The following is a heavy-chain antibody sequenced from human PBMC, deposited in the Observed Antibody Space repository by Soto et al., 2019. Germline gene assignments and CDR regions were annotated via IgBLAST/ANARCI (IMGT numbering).Heavy chain of an antibody. D-gene: IGHD3-10*01. V-gene: IGHV1-69*02. Sequence: QVQLVQSGAEVKKPGSSVKVSCKASGGTFSSYTISWVRQAPGQGLEWMGRIIPILGIANYAQKFQGRVTITAEKSRSTAYMELSSLRSEDTAVYYCARAGLLWFGELPDKYYFDYWGQGTLVTVSS. CDR1: GGTFSSYT. CDR2: IIPILGIA. J-gene: IGHJ4*02. CDR3: ARAGLLWFGELPDKYYFDY.